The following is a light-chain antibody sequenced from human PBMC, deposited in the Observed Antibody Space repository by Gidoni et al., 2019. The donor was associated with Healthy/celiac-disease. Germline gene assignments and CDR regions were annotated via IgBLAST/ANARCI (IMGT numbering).Light chain of an antibody. CDR1: QSVSSSY. V-gene: IGKV3-20*01. CDR2: GAS. Sequence: EIVLTPSPGTLSLSPGERATLSCRASQSVSSSYLAWYQQKPGQAPRLLIYGASSRATGIPDRFSGSGSGTDFTLTISRLEPEDFAVYYCQQYGSSSFTFGPXTKVDIK. CDR3: QQYGSSSFT. J-gene: IGKJ3*01.